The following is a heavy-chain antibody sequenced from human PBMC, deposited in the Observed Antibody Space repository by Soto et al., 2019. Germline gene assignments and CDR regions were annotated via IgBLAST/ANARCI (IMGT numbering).Heavy chain of an antibody. CDR1: GFSLSTSGVG. D-gene: IGHD3-10*01. CDR2: IYWDDDK. J-gene: IGHJ4*02. CDR3: IYIAQPPRGGYFFDS. V-gene: IGHV2-5*02. Sequence: QITLKESGPALVNPTQTLTLTCTFSGFSLSTSGVGVGWIRQPPGQALEWLALIYWDDDKRYSPSLKSTLSITQDNSTNHVVVTMAHLDPVATATYYCIYIAQPPRGGYFFDSRGQGTLVAGSS.